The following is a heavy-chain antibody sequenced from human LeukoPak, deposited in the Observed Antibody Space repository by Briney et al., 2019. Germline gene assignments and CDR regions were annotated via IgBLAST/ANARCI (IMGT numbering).Heavy chain of an antibody. Sequence: ASVKVSCKASGYAFTSYGISWVRQAPGQGLEWMGWISAYNGNTNYAQKLQGRVTMTTDTSTSTAYMELRSLRSDDTAVYYYARRRITMIVVVRDDAFDIWGQGTMVTVSS. CDR3: ARRRITMIVVVRDDAFDI. D-gene: IGHD3-22*01. V-gene: IGHV1-18*01. CDR1: GYAFTSYG. CDR2: ISAYNGNT. J-gene: IGHJ3*02.